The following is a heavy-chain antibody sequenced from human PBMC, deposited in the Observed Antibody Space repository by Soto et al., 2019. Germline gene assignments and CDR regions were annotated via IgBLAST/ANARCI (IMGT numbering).Heavy chain of an antibody. V-gene: IGHV4-34*01. J-gene: IGHJ4*02. D-gene: IGHD1-26*01. CDR2: INHSGST. CDR3: ARADAGGATGY. CDR1: GGSFSGYY. Sequence: QVQLQQWGAGLLKPSETLSLTCAVYGGSFSGYYWSWIRQPPGKGLEWIGEINHSGSTNYNPSLKSXXTXSXXTSKNQFSLKLSSVTAADTAVYYCARADAGGATGYWGQGTLVTVSS.